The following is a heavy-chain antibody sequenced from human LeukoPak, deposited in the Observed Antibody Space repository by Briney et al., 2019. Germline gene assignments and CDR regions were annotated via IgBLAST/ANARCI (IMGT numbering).Heavy chain of an antibody. J-gene: IGHJ4*02. D-gene: IGHD2-21*02. Sequence: PGGSLRLSCAASGFTFSSYAMHWVRQAPGKGLEWVAVISYDGSNKYYADSVKGRFTISRDNSKNTLYLQMNSLRAEDTAVYYCARDRCGGDCYPYYFDYWGQGTLVTVSS. CDR3: ARDRCGGDCYPYYFDY. CDR1: GFTFSSYA. CDR2: ISYDGSNK. V-gene: IGHV3-30*04.